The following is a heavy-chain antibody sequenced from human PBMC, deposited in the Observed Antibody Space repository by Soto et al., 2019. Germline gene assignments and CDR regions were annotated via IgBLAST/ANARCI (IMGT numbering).Heavy chain of an antibody. CDR2: INPSGGST. D-gene: IGHD3-22*01. Sequence: QRLEWMGLINPSGGSTSYAQKFEGRVTMTRDTSTSTVYMELSSLRSEDTAVYYCARVSDYYDSSGYYSGSNWLHHWGQGNLVSV. CDR3: ARVSDYYDSSGYYSGSNWLHH. J-gene: IGHJ5*02. V-gene: IGHV1-46*01.